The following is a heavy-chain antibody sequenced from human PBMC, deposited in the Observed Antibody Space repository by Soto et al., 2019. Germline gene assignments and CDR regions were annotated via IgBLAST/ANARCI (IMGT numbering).Heavy chain of an antibody. CDR3: ARDFPHYYYYYGMDV. V-gene: IGHV3-74*01. CDR1: GVSSSSYW. J-gene: IGHJ6*02. Sequence: PAETLRLSCAASGVSSSSYWRHWVRQPPGKGLEWVSRIISNGSSTSYADSVKGRFTINKDNAKNTSSLQMDGLRAYYTAVYDYARDFPHYYYYYGMDVWGQGTTVTVSS. CDR2: IISNGSST.